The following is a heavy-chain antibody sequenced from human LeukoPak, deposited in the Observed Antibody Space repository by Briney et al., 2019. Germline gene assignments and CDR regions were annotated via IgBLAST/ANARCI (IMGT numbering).Heavy chain of an antibody. V-gene: IGHV4-38-2*01. J-gene: IGHJ4*02. CDR1: GYSIKNGYY. D-gene: IGHD4-17*01. CDR3: ARVLTTVTLFDY. Sequence: SETLSLTCAVSGYSIKNGYYWAWIRQPPGKGLEWIGSIHHSGTTYYNPSLKSRVTISVDTSKNQFSLKLSSVTAADTAVYYCARVLTTVTLFDYWGQGTLVTVSS. CDR2: IHHSGTT.